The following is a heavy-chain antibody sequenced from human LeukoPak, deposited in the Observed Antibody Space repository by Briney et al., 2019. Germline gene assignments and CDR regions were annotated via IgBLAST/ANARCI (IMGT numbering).Heavy chain of an antibody. V-gene: IGHV3-48*04. CDR3: AKSSGIVVVPAAPGGAFDI. Sequence: GGSLRLSCAASGFTFSSYSMNWVRQAPGKGLEWVSYISSSSSTIYYADSVKGRFTISRDNAKNSLYLQMNSLRAEDTALYYCAKSSGIVVVPAAPGGAFDIWGQGTMVTVSS. CDR1: GFTFSSYS. D-gene: IGHD2-2*01. J-gene: IGHJ3*02. CDR2: ISSSSSTI.